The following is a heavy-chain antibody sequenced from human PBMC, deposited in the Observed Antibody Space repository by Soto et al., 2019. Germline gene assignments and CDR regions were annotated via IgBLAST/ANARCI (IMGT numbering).Heavy chain of an antibody. V-gene: IGHV1-3*01. CDR1: GYTFTSYA. Sequence: ASVKVSCKASGYTFTSYAMHWVRQAPGQRLEWMGWINAGNGNTKYSQKFQGRVTITRDTSASTAYMELSSLRSEDTAVYYCASRTYYDFWSGYYTGRIPLHYCYGMDFWGQGTTVTVSS. CDR3: ASRTYYDFWSGYYTGRIPLHYCYGMDF. D-gene: IGHD3-3*01. J-gene: IGHJ6*02. CDR2: INAGNGNT.